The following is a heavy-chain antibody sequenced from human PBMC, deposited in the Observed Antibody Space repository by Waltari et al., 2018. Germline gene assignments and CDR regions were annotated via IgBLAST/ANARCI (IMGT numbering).Heavy chain of an antibody. CDR2: IYTSGDSV. Sequence: GQLVESGGGVVQPGGSLRRSCAASGFRFGIYTMNWVRQAPGKGLEWISFIYTSGDSVYYADSVRGRFTISRDDSRNSLYLQMSSLRVEDTAVYYCVRDHAWAFDIWGLGTVVTVSS. V-gene: IGHV3-48*04. CDR3: VRDHAWAFDI. CDR1: GFRFGIYT. J-gene: IGHJ3*02.